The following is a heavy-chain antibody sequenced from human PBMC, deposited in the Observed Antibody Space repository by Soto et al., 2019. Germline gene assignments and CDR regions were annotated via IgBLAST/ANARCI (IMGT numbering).Heavy chain of an antibody. Sequence: SVKVSCKTSGYTFTNFGISWVRQAPGQGLEWIGWIVVGSGNTNYAQKFQERVTITRDMSTSTAYMELSSLRSEDTAVYYCAACSGGSCYSAHFDYWGRGTLVTVSS. V-gene: IGHV1-58*02. D-gene: IGHD2-15*01. CDR3: AACSGGSCYSAHFDY. CDR1: GYTFTNFG. J-gene: IGHJ4*02. CDR2: IVVGSGNT.